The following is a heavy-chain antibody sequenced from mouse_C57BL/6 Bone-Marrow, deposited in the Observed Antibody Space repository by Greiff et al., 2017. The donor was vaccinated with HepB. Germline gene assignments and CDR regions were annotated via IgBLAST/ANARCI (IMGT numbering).Heavy chain of an antibody. J-gene: IGHJ3*01. CDR2: ISYDGSN. CDR3: AREVAQAPGFAY. D-gene: IGHD1-3*01. CDR1: GYSITSGYY. Sequence: EVQLQQSGPGLVKPSQSLSLTCSVTGYSITSGYYWNWIRQFPGNKLEWMGYISYDGSNNYNPSLKNRISITRDTSKNQFFLKLNSVTTEDTATYYCAREVAQAPGFAYWGQGTLVTVSA. V-gene: IGHV3-6*01.